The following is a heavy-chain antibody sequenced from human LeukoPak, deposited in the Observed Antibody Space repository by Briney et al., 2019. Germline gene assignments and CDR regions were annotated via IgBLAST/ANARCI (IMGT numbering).Heavy chain of an antibody. J-gene: IGHJ4*02. CDR1: RFTFTNYS. CDR3: ARSATTVTSFDY. CDR2: ISSLSNYI. D-gene: IGHD4-17*01. Sequence: PGGSLRLSCAASRFTFTNYSMNWVRQAPGKGLEWVSSISSLSNYIYYADSVKGRFTISRDNAKNSLYLQMNSLRAEDTAVYYCARSATTVTSFDYWGQGTLVTVSS. V-gene: IGHV3-21*01.